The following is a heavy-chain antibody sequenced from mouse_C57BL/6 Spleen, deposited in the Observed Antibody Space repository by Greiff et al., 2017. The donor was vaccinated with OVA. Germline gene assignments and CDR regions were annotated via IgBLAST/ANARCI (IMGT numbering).Heavy chain of an antibody. CDR3: ARGYYGSSYGCDY. Sequence: EVQLHQSGPELVKPGDSVKISCKASGYSFTGYFMNWVMQSHGKSLEWIGRINPYNGDTFYNQKFKGKATLTVDKSSSTAHMELRSLTSEDSAVYYCARGYYGSSYGCDYWGQGTTLTVSA. CDR2: INPYNGDT. V-gene: IGHV1-20*01. J-gene: IGHJ2*01. CDR1: GYSFTGYF. D-gene: IGHD1-1*01.